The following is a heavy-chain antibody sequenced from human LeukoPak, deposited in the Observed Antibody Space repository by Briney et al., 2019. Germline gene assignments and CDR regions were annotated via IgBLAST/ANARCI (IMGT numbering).Heavy chain of an antibody. CDR1: GFTFTSYY. D-gene: IGHD1-7*01. CDR2: INPSSGST. CDR3: ARDREYNWNYGYFEY. V-gene: IGHV1-46*01. Sequence: ASVKVSCKASGFTFTSYYMHWVRQAAGQGLEWMGIINPSSGSTTYAQKFQGRVTMTRDTSTSTVYMELGSLRSEDTAVYFCARDREYNWNYGYFEYWGQGTLVTVSS. J-gene: IGHJ4*02.